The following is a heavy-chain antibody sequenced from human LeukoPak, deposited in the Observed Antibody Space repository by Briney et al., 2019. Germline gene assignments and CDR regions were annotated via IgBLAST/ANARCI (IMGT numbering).Heavy chain of an antibody. J-gene: IGHJ4*02. V-gene: IGHV3-64*02. D-gene: IGHD1-26*01. CDR3: ARVRGSYFFDF. CDR2: ISSNGGST. CDR1: GFTFSSYA. Sequence: GGSLRLSCAASGFTFSSYAVYWVRQARGKGLEYVSSISSNGGSTYYADSVKGRFTISRDNSKNTLSLQMGSLRPADMAVYYCARVRGSYFFDFWGQGTLVTVSS.